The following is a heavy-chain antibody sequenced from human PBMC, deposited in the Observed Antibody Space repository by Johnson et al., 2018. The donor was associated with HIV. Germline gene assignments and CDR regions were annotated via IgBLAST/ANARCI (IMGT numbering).Heavy chain of an antibody. Sequence: QMLLVESGGGVVQPGRSLRLSCAASGFTFSTYGMHWVRQAPGKGLEWVAVISYDGSNKYYADSVKGRFTISRDNSKNTLYLQMNSLRAEDTAVYYCAKDTSYIVATAMTDAFDIWGQGTMVTVSS. CDR2: ISYDGSNK. V-gene: IGHV3-30*18. D-gene: IGHD5-12*01. CDR3: AKDTSYIVATAMTDAFDI. J-gene: IGHJ3*02. CDR1: GFTFSTYG.